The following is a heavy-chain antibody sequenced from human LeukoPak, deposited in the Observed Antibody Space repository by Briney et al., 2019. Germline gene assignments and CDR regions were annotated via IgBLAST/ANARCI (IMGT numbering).Heavy chain of an antibody. Sequence: GASLRLSCAASGFTFSNYAMSCVRQAPGKGLEWVSAIVGSGGSTYYADSVKGRFTISRDNSKNTLFLQMNSLRVEDRALYYCSKWGDYDVLTGYYDSDFWGQGTLVTVSS. CDR2: IVGSGGST. D-gene: IGHD3-9*01. CDR1: GFTFSNYA. CDR3: SKWGDYDVLTGYYDSDF. V-gene: IGHV3-23*01. J-gene: IGHJ4*02.